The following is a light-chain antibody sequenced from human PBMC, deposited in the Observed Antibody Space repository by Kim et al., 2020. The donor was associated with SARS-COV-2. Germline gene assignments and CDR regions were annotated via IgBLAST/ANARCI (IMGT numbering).Light chain of an antibody. CDR1: QNIGSW. J-gene: IGKJ1*01. Sequence: ASVGDRVTITCRASQNIGSWLAWYQQRPGKAPTLLVSDASTLKSGVPPRFSGSGSGTEFTLTISSLQPDDFATYFCQHYDSYSWTFGQGTKVDIK. CDR3: QHYDSYSWT. V-gene: IGKV1-5*01. CDR2: DAS.